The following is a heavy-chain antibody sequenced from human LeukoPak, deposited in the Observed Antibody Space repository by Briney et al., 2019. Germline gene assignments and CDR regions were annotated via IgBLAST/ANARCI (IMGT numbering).Heavy chain of an antibody. J-gene: IGHJ3*02. CDR3: ARPYGSGRGWAFDI. Sequence: GESLKISCKGSGYSFTSYWIGWVRQMPGKGLEWMGIIYPGDSATRYSPSFQAQFPFSAAKSISTAYPQCSSLKASDTAMYYCARPYGSGRGWAFDIWGQGTMVTVSS. D-gene: IGHD3-10*01. V-gene: IGHV5-51*01. CDR2: IYPGDSAT. CDR1: GYSFTSYW.